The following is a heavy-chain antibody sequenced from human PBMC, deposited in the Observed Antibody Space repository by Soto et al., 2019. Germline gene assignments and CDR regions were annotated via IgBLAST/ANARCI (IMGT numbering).Heavy chain of an antibody. Sequence: GWSLILSCVGSGLTFSTYSINWVRHSPGKGLEWVSSISSRSDIYYSDSVKGRFTISRDNAKNSVSLQMNSLRAEDTAVYYCAREYTAWPLAYGLDVWGQGTTVTVSS. V-gene: IGHV3-21*01. CDR3: AREYTAWPLAYGLDV. CDR2: ISSRSDI. CDR1: GLTFSTYS. J-gene: IGHJ6*02. D-gene: IGHD2-2*02.